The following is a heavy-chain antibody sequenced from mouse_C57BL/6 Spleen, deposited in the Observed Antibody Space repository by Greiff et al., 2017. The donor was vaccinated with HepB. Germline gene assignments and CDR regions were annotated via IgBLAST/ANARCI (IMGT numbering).Heavy chain of an antibody. V-gene: IGHV1-64*01. CDR3: ARWGRLLFAY. D-gene: IGHD2-3*01. J-gene: IGHJ3*01. Sequence: QVQLQQSGAELVKPGASVKLSCKASGYTFTSYWMHWVKQRPGQGLEWIGMIHPNSGSTNYNEKFKSKATLTVDKSSSTAYMQLSSLTSEDSAVYYCARWGRLLFAYWGQGTLVTVSA. CDR2: IHPNSGST. CDR1: GYTFTSYW.